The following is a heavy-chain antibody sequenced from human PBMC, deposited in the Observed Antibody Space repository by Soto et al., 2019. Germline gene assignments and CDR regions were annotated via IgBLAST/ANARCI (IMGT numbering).Heavy chain of an antibody. CDR3: ARDLNRGGYQLPFDY. D-gene: IGHD2-2*01. V-gene: IGHV3-30-3*01. J-gene: IGHJ4*02. CDR1: GFTFSSYA. Sequence: PGGSLRLSCAASGFTFSSYAMHWVRQAPGKGLEWVAVISYDGSNKYYADSVKGRFTISRDNSKNTLYLQMNSLRAEDTAVYYCARDLNRGGYQLPFDYWGQGTLVTVSS. CDR2: ISYDGSNK.